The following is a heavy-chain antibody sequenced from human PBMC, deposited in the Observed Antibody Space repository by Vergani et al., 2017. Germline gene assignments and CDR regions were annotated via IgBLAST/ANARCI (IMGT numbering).Heavy chain of an antibody. D-gene: IGHD5-12*01. Sequence: EVQLLESGGDLVQPGGSLRLSCAASGFTFNHYAMNWVRQAPGKGLEWVSGISGSGGSTYYAGSVKGRFTISRDSSKNTLYLQMNSLSAGDTAVYYCAKANPRNSGYDYLYYYHAMEVWGQGTTGTVSS. CDR3: AKANPRNSGYDYLYYYHAMEV. CDR1: GFTFNHYA. V-gene: IGHV3-23*01. J-gene: IGHJ6*02. CDR2: ISGSGGST.